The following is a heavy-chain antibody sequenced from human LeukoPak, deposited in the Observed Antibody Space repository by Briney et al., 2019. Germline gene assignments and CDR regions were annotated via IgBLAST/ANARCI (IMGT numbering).Heavy chain of an antibody. CDR3: ARDCTIAAAGICYYYYYGMDV. D-gene: IGHD6-13*01. CDR1: GGSISSYY. V-gene: IGHV4-4*07. Sequence: PPETLSLTCTVSGGSISSYYWSWIRQPAGKGLEWIGRIYTSGSTNYNPSLKSRVTMSVDTSKNQFSLKLSSVTAADTAVYYCARDCTIAAAGICYYYYYGMDVWGQGTTVTVSS. CDR2: IYTSGST. J-gene: IGHJ6*02.